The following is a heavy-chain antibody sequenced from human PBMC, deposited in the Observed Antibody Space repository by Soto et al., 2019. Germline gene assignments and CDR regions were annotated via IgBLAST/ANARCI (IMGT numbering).Heavy chain of an antibody. D-gene: IGHD3-22*01. CDR2: ISGSGGST. J-gene: IGHJ4*02. CDR1: GFTFSSYA. Sequence: PGGSLRLSCAASGFTFSSYAMSWVRKDKGKGLEWVSAISGSGGSTSYADSVKGRFTVSRDNSKTTLYLQMNSLRAEDTAVYYCAKDRTTMIVVVINYEFDYWGQGTLVTVSS. V-gene: IGHV3-23*01. CDR3: AKDRTTMIVVVINYEFDY.